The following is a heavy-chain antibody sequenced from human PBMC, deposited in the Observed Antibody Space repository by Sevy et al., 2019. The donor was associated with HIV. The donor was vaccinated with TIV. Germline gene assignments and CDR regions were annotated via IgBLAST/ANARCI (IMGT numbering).Heavy chain of an antibody. D-gene: IGHD5-18*01. CDR1: GYTFTGQY. Sequence: ASVKVSCKASGYTFTGQYIHWVRQAPGQGLEWMGWINPNNGDTTYAQEFQGRVTMTRDTSISTAYMELSGLKSDDTAVYYCSRDLRLRGYSYGCFDYWGQGTLVTVSS. J-gene: IGHJ4*02. CDR3: SRDLRLRGYSYGCFDY. V-gene: IGHV1-2*02. CDR2: INPNNGDT.